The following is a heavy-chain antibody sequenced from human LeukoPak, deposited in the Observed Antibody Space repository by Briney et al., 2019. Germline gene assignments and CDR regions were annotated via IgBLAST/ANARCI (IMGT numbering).Heavy chain of an antibody. CDR1: HGSINSYY. CDR2: IYYSGST. V-gene: IGHV4-59*08. D-gene: IGHD2-15*01. CDR3: ARTLSSSYCSGGSCWNDY. Sequence: PSETPSLTCTVSHGSINSYYWSWIRQPPGKGLEWIGYIYYSGSTNYNPSLKSRVTISLDTSKNQFSLNLTSVTAADTAVYYCARTLSSSYCSGGSCWNDYWGQGTLVTVSS. J-gene: IGHJ4*02.